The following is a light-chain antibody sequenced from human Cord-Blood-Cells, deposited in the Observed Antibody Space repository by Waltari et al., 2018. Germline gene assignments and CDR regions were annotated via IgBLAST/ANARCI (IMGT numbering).Light chain of an antibody. CDR2: ESS. Sequence: QSALTQPASVSGSPGQSITISCTGTSSDVGSYNLVSWYQQHPGKAPKLMMYESSKRSSGVSKRFSGSKSGNTASLTISGLQAEDEADYYCCSYAGSSTWVFGGGTKLTVL. CDR1: SSDVGSYNL. CDR3: CSYAGSSTWV. J-gene: IGLJ3*02. V-gene: IGLV2-23*01.